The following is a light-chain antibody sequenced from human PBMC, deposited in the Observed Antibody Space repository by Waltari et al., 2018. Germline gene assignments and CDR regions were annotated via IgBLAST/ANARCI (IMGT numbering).Light chain of an antibody. CDR3: QQGNSFPPT. Sequence: DIQMTQSPSSVSASVGDRVTITCRASQGISTWLAWYQQKPGYAPKLLIYSASTLQTGVPSRFSGSGSGTDFSLTIDSLQPEDFATYYCQQGNSFPPTFGQGTKVEIK. CDR1: QGISTW. CDR2: SAS. V-gene: IGKV1-12*01. J-gene: IGKJ1*01.